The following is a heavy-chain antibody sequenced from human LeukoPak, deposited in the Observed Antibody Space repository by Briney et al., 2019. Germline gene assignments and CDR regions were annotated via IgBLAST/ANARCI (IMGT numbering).Heavy chain of an antibody. V-gene: IGHV3-53*01. J-gene: IGHJ3*02. D-gene: IGHD3-10*01. Sequence: GGSLRLSCAASGFTVSSNYMSWVRQAPGKGLEWVSVIYSGGSTYYADSVKGRFTISRDNSKSTLYLQMNSLRAEDTAVYYCASSSPDLVRDDAFDIWGQGTMVTVSS. CDR3: ASSSPDLVRDDAFDI. CDR2: IYSGGST. CDR1: GFTVSSNY.